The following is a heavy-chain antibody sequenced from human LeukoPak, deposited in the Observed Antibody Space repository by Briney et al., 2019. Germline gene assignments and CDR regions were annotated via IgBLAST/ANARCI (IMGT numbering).Heavy chain of an antibody. V-gene: IGHV3-7*04. D-gene: IGHD5-12*01. CDR1: GFTFSNYW. Sequence: GGSLRLSCATSGFTFSNYWMTWVAQAPGKGLEWVANINRDGSDKYYMASVQGRFTISRDNAKNSLSLQMNSLRGEDTAVYFCARAIEGAYDLWGQGTLVTVSS. CDR2: INRDGSDK. CDR3: ARAIEGAYDL. J-gene: IGHJ4*02.